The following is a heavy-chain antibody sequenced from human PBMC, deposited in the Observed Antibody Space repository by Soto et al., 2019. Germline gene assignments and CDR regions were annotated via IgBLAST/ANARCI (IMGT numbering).Heavy chain of an antibody. Sequence: PSETLSLTCAVSGASIISGAYYWSWIRQPPGKGLEWIGYIYYSGDTSYNPSLKSRVTISIDTSKNQFSPKLSSVTAADTAFYYFPIDGALLFGGKSFYYSTMDGWGKVTKFTLS. J-gene: IGHJ6*04. V-gene: IGHV4-30-4*08. CDR2: IYYSGDT. CDR1: GASIISGAYY. D-gene: IGHD3-22*01. CDR3: PIDGALLFGGKSFYYSTMDG.